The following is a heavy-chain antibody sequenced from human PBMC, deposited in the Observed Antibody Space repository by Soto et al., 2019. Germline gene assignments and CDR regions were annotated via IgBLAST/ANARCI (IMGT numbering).Heavy chain of an antibody. Sequence: SETLSLTCAVYGGSFSGYYWSWIRQPPGKGLEWIGEINHSGSTNYNPSLKSRVTISVDTSKNQFSLKLSSVTAADTAVYYCARVRHYGSESYYNKFYYYYGMDVWGQGTTVTVSS. J-gene: IGHJ6*02. V-gene: IGHV4-34*01. CDR2: INHSGST. D-gene: IGHD3-10*01. CDR3: ARVRHYGSESYYNKFYYYYGMDV. CDR1: GGSFSGYY.